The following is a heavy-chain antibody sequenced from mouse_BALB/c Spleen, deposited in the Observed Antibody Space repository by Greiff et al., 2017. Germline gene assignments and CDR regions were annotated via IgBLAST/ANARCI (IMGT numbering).Heavy chain of an antibody. CDR1: GDSITSGY. CDR3: ARRVTTGYYYAMDY. J-gene: IGHJ4*01. CDR2: ISYSGST. V-gene: IGHV3-8*02. Sequence: EVMLVESGPSLVKPSQTLSLTCSVTGDSITSGYWNWIRKFPGNKLEYMGYISYSGSTYYNPSLKSRISITRDTSKNQYYLQLNSVTTEDTATYYCARRVTTGYYYAMDYWGQGTSVTVSS. D-gene: IGHD2-3*01.